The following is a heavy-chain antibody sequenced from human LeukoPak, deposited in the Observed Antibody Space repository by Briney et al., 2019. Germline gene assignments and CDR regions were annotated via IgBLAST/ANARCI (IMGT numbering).Heavy chain of an antibody. CDR2: INHSGST. CDR1: GGSFSGYY. V-gene: IGHV4-34*01. Sequence: SETLSLTCAVYGGSFSGYYWSWIRQPPGKGLEWIGEINHSGSTNYNPSLKSRVTISVDTSKNQFSLKLSSVTAADTAVYYCARAPNYSSSSGRFMSGSYGGYSFDYWGQGTLVTVSS. D-gene: IGHD6-6*01. J-gene: IGHJ4*02. CDR3: ARAPNYSSSSGRFMSGSYGGYSFDY.